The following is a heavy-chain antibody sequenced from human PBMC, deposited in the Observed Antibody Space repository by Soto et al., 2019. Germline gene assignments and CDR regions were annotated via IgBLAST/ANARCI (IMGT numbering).Heavy chain of an antibody. J-gene: IGHJ4*02. CDR2: ISGGGRPI. Sequence: EVQLVESGGGSVQPGGSLRLSCAASGFTFSTFSMNWVRQAPGRGLEWISYISGGGRPISYADSVKGRFTISRDNAKNSLYLQMVSLTDEDTAVYYCARDLGWAFDSWGQGTLVTVSS. D-gene: IGHD6-19*01. V-gene: IGHV3-48*02. CDR3: ARDLGWAFDS. CDR1: GFTFSTFS.